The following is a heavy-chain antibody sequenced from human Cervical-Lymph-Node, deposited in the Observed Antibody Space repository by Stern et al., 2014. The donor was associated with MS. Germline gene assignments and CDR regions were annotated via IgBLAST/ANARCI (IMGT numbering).Heavy chain of an antibody. CDR2: IDSGGSP. CDR1: GFTVNSNY. D-gene: IGHD3-9*01. J-gene: IGHJ4*02. V-gene: IGHV3-53*01. CDR3: ARGWLFD. Sequence: EVQLEESGGGLIQPGGSLRLSCAASGFTVNSNYMSWVRQAPGKGLECVSGIDSGGSPYYADSVKARFTISRDNSKNTLYLQMNSLRTDDTAVYYCARGWLFDWGQGTLVTVSS.